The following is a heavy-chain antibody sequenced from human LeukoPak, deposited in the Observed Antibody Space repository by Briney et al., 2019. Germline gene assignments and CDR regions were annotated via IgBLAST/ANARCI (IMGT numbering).Heavy chain of an antibody. CDR2: IYYSGST. D-gene: IGHD1-1*01. V-gene: IGHV4-59*01. Sequence: SETLSLTCTVSGGSISSYYWSWIRQPPGKGLEWIGYIYYSGSTNYNPSLKSRVTISVDTSKNQFSLELSSVTAADTAVYYCARTPARGTIDYWGQGTLVTVSS. CDR3: ARTPARGTIDY. J-gene: IGHJ4*02. CDR1: GGSISSYY.